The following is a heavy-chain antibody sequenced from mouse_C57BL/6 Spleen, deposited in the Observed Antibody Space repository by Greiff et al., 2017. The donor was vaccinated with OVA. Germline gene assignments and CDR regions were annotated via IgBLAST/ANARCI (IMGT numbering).Heavy chain of an antibody. Sequence: VQLQQPGAELVMPGASVKLSCKASGYTFTSYWMHWVKQRPGQGLEWIGEIDPSDSYTNYNQKFKGKSTLTVDKSSSTAYMQLSSLTSEDSAVYYCARRGTTVVADYFDYWGQGTTLTVSS. CDR2: IDPSDSYT. V-gene: IGHV1-69*01. D-gene: IGHD1-1*01. J-gene: IGHJ2*01. CDR1: GYTFTSYW. CDR3: ARRGTTVVADYFDY.